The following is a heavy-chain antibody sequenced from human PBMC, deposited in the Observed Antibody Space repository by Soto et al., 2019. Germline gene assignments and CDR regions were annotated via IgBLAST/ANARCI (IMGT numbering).Heavy chain of an antibody. D-gene: IGHD5-18*01. J-gene: IGHJ4*02. Sequence: QAQLVESGGGVVQPGRSLRLSCAASGFAFSSYGMHWVRQAPGTGLEWVAVISYDGSLQYYADSVKGRFTISRDNSKNMVLRQMSSLRAEDTAVYYCVSDRGYGHASVPYSWGKGTLVSVSS. CDR3: VSDRGYGHASVPYS. V-gene: IGHV3-30*03. CDR1: GFAFSSYG. CDR2: ISYDGSLQ.